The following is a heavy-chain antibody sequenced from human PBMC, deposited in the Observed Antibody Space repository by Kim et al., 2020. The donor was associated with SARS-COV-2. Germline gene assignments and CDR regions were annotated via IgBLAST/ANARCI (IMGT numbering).Heavy chain of an antibody. Sequence: VKGRFTSSRDNAKNSLYLQMNSLRDEDTAVYYCARVVERSTTGTLRGFDPWGQGTLVTVSS. D-gene: IGHD1-1*01. CDR3: ARVVERSTTGTLRGFDP. J-gene: IGHJ5*02. V-gene: IGHV3-48*02.